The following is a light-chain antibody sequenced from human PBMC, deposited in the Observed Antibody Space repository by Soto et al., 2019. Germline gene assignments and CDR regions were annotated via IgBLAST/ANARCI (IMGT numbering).Light chain of an antibody. CDR3: AAWDDSLIGVL. CDR1: SSNIGTNT. V-gene: IGLV1-44*01. Sequence: QSVLTQPPSASGTPGQRVTISCSGSSSNIGTNTVNWYQQLPGTAPKLLIYNNNQRPSGVPDRFSGSKSGTSASLAISGLQSEDEADYYCAAWDDSLIGVLFGGGTKVTVL. J-gene: IGLJ2*01. CDR2: NNN.